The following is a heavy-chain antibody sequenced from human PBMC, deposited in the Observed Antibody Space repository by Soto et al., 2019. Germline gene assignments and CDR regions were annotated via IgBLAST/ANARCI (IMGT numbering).Heavy chain of an antibody. CDR3: ARSLSGYCSSTSCQLHRGYDMDV. D-gene: IGHD2-2*01. CDR1: GGSFSGYY. Sequence: SETLSLTCAVYGGSFSGYYWSWIRQPPGKGLEWIGEINHSGSTNYNPSIKSRVTISVDTSKNQFSLKLSSVTAADTAVYYCARSLSGYCSSTSCQLHRGYDMDVWGKGTTVTVSS. J-gene: IGHJ6*03. CDR2: INHSGST. V-gene: IGHV4-34*01.